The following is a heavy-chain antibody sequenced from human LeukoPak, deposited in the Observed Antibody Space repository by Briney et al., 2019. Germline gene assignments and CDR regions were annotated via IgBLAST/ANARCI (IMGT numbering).Heavy chain of an antibody. CDR2: IYYSGST. V-gene: IGHV4-61*01. CDR3: ARESPYCSGGSCLFDY. D-gene: IGHD2-15*01. Sequence: SETLSLTCTVSGGSVSSGSYYWSWLRQPPGKGLEWIGLIYYSGSTNYNPSLKSRVTISVDTSKNQFSLKLSSVTAADTAVYYCARESPYCSGGSCLFDYWGQGTLVTVSS. J-gene: IGHJ4*02. CDR1: GGSVSSGSYY.